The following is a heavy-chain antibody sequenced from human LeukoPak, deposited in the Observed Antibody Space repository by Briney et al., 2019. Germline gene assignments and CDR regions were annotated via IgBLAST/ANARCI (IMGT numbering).Heavy chain of an antibody. J-gene: IGHJ4*02. CDR3: ASSGYSQGVLDH. CDR2: ISSSSGSI. V-gene: IGHV3-21*01. D-gene: IGHD5-12*01. CDR1: RLVFSSYT. Sequence: AGGSLRLSCAASRLVFSSYTMNWVRQAPGKGLEWISSISSSSGSIHYTDSVKGRFTISRDNAKNSVFLQMNSLRVEDTAVYYCASSGYSQGVLDHWGQGTLVTVSS.